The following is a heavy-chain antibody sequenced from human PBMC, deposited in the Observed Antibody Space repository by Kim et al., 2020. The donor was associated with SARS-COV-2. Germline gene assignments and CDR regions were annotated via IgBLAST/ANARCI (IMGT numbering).Heavy chain of an antibody. V-gene: IGHV3-30-3*01. CDR3: ARDVRASGYYDY. CDR1: GFTFSSYA. CDR2: ISYDGSNK. J-gene: IGHJ4*02. Sequence: GGSLRLSCAASGFTFSSYAMHWVRQAPGKGLEWVAVISYDGSNKYYADSVKGRFTISRDNSKNTLYLQMNSLRAEDTAVYYCARDVRASGYYDYWGQGTLVTVSS. D-gene: IGHD3-3*01.